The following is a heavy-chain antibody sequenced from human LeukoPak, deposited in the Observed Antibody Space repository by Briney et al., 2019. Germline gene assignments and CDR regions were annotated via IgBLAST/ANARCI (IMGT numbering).Heavy chain of an antibody. CDR3: ARDRGRGLGPPDAFDI. CDR1: GFTVSSNY. J-gene: IGHJ3*02. D-gene: IGHD3-10*01. V-gene: IGHV3-66*01. CDR2: IYSGGST. Sequence: PGGSLRLSCAASGFTVSSNYMSWVRLAPGKGLEWVSVIYSGGSTYYADSVKGRFTISRDNSKNTLYLQMNSLRVEDTAVYYCARDRGRGLGPPDAFDIWGQGTMVTVSS.